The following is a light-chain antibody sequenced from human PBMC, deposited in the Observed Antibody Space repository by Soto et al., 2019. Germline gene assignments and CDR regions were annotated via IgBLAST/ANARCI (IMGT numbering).Light chain of an antibody. J-gene: IGKJ4*01. CDR2: HAS. CDR1: QSISSSD. Sequence: ENVLTQSPGTLSLSPGERATLSCRASQSISSSDLAWYQQKPGQTPRLLIYHASSRATGIPDRFSGSGSGTDFTLTISRLEPEDFAVYYCQQYGDSLLTFGGGTKVEIK. V-gene: IGKV3-20*01. CDR3: QQYGDSLLT.